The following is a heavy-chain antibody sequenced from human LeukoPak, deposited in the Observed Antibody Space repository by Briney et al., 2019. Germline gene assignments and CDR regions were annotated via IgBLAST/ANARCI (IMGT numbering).Heavy chain of an antibody. Sequence: PGGSLRLSCAASGFTFNNYAIHWVRQAPGKGLEWVAVISYDGSSEHYADSVKGRSTISRDNSKNTLYLQMNSPRAEDTALYYCARGYDQTGAYYYYYGMDVWGLGTTVTVSS. J-gene: IGHJ6*02. D-gene: IGHD5-12*01. CDR1: GFTFNNYA. CDR2: ISYDGSSE. V-gene: IGHV3-30-3*01. CDR3: ARGYDQTGAYYYYYGMDV.